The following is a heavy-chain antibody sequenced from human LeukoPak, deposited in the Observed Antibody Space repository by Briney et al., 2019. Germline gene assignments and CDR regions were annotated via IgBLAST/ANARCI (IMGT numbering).Heavy chain of an antibody. V-gene: IGHV4-39*01. CDR2: IYYSGST. D-gene: IGHD3-16*01. J-gene: IGHJ6*03. Sequence: PSETLSLTCTVSGGSISSSSYYWGWIRQPPGKGLEWIGSIYYSGSTYYNPSLKSRVTISVDTSKNQFSLKLRSVTAADTAVYYCARHVGYYYYMDVWGKGTTVTVSS. CDR1: GGSISSSSYY. CDR3: ARHVGYYYYMDV.